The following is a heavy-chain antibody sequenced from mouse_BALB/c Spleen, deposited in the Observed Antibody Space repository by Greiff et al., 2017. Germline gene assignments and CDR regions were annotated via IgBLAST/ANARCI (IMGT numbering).Heavy chain of an antibody. CDR3: ARRGGSSYRWYFDV. Sequence: EVKLMESGGGLVQPGGSLKLSCAASGFDFSRYWMSWVRQAPGKGLEWIGEINPDSSTINYTPSLKDKFIISRDNAKNTLYLQMSKVRSEDTALYYCARRGGSSYRWYFDVWGAGTTVTVSS. J-gene: IGHJ1*01. D-gene: IGHD1-1*01. CDR1: GFDFSRYW. V-gene: IGHV4-1*02. CDR2: INPDSSTI.